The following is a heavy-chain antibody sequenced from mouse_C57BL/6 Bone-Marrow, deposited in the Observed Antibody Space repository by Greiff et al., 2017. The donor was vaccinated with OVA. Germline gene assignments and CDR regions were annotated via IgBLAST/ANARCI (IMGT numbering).Heavy chain of an antibody. D-gene: IGHD1-1*01. Sequence: VQLQQSGPGLVQPSQSLSITCTVSGFSLTSYGVHWVRQSPGQGLEWLGVIWRGGSTDYNAAFISSLSISKDNSTSQVFFKMNSLQADDTAIYYCARNCRLDYYGKGYAMDYWGQGTSVTVSS. CDR2: IWRGGST. CDR1: GFSLTSYG. J-gene: IGHJ4*01. CDR3: ARNCRLDYYGKGYAMDY. V-gene: IGHV2-2*01.